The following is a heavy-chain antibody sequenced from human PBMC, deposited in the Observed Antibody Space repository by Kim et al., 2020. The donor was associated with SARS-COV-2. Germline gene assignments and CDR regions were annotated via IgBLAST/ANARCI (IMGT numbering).Heavy chain of an antibody. V-gene: IGHV3-23*01. CDR2: ISGSGGST. CDR3: ESPNYGDYGGVWYGMDV. J-gene: IGHJ6*02. D-gene: IGHD4-17*01. Sequence: GGSLRLSCAASGFTFSSYAMSWVRQAPGKGLEWVSAISGSGGSTYYADSVKGRFTISRDNSKNTLYLQMNSLRAEDTAVYYCESPNYGDYGGVWYGMDVWGQGTTVTVSS. CDR1: GFTFSSYA.